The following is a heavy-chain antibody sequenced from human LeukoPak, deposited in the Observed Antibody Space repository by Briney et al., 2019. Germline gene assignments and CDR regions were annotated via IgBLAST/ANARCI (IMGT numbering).Heavy chain of an antibody. CDR1: GFTFSSYG. J-gene: IGHJ4*02. CDR2: IWYDGSSK. D-gene: IGHD6-13*01. V-gene: IGHV3-33*01. Sequence: GGSLRLSCAASGFTFSSYGMHWVRQAPGKGLEWVAVIWYDGSSKYYADSVKGRFTISRDNSKNTLCLQMNSLRVEDTAVYYCARDLGEAAAPDYWGQGALVTVSS. CDR3: ARDLGEAAAPDY.